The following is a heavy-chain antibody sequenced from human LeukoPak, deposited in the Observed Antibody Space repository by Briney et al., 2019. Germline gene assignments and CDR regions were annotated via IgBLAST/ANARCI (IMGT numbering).Heavy chain of an antibody. CDR3: ARGSNWLDP. CDR2: IYYSGST. J-gene: IGHJ5*02. Sequence: PSETLSLTCNVPGGSINNYYWSWVRQPPGKGLEWIGYIYYSGSTNYNPTLKSRVTISKDPSKKQVALKLTSVTAADTAVYYCARGSNWLDPWGQGTLVTVSS. CDR1: GGSINNYY. D-gene: IGHD6-6*01. V-gene: IGHV4-59*01.